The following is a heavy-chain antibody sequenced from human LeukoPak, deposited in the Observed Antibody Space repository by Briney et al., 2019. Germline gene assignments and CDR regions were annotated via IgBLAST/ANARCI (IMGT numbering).Heavy chain of an antibody. Sequence: SETLSLTCTVSGGSISSSSYYWGWIRQPPGKGPEWIGSIYYSGSTYYNPSLKSRVTISVDTSKNQFSLKLSSVTAADTAVYYCARQGGPYSYGPRGMDVWGQGTTVTVSS. J-gene: IGHJ6*02. V-gene: IGHV4-39*01. CDR3: ARQGGPYSYGPRGMDV. CDR2: IYYSGST. D-gene: IGHD5-18*01. CDR1: GGSISSSSYY.